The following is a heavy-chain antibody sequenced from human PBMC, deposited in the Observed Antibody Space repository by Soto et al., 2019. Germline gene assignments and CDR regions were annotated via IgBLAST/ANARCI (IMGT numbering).Heavy chain of an antibody. J-gene: IGHJ3*02. Sequence: SVKVSCKASGGTFSSYAISWVRQAPGQGLEWMGGIIPIFGTANYAQKFQGRVTITADESTSTAYMELSSLRSEDTAVYYCARDRRVYYYDSSGYYYPVPDAFDIWGQGTMVTVSS. CDR1: GGTFSSYA. CDR2: IIPIFGTA. V-gene: IGHV1-69*13. CDR3: ARDRRVYYYDSSGYYYPVPDAFDI. D-gene: IGHD3-22*01.